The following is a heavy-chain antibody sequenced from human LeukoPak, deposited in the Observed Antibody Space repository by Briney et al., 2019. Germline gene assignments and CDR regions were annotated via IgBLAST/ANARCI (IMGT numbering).Heavy chain of an antibody. CDR3: ARAAIVGTTRPGTHFDY. D-gene: IGHD1-26*01. CDR2: ISGSSSYI. J-gene: IGHJ4*02. V-gene: IGHV3-21*01. CDR1: GFTFSSYN. Sequence: GGSLRLSCAASGFTFSSYNMNWVRQAPGKGLEWVSSISGSSSYIYYADSAKGRFSISRDNAKNSLYLQMNSLRAEDTAVYYCARAAIVGTTRPGTHFDYWGQGTQVTVSS.